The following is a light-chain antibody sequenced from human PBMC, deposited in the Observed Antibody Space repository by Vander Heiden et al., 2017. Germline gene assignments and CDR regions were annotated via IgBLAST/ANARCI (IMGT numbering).Light chain of an antibody. V-gene: IGKV3-11*01. Sequence: EIVLTQSPAPLSLSRGRRATLSCRASQSVNLFLAWYQQKPGQAPRLLLSNAANRATGSPARFSGSGSGTDFTLTISSRDPEDFAVYYCRQRSNWPITFGQGTRLEIK. CDR2: NAA. CDR1: QSVNLF. J-gene: IGKJ5*01. CDR3: RQRSNWPIT.